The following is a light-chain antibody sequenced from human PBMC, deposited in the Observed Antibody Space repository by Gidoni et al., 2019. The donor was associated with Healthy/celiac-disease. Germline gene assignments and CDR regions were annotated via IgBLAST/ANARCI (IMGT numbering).Light chain of an antibody. CDR1: QSVRSN. Sequence: EIVMTQSPATLSVSPWERATLSCRASQSVRSNVACYQQKPGQAPRLLIYGASTRALGIPARFSGSGSGTEFTLTISSLQSEDFAVYYCQQYNNWPPLTFXGXTKVEIK. J-gene: IGKJ4*01. V-gene: IGKV3-15*01. CDR3: QQYNNWPPLT. CDR2: GAS.